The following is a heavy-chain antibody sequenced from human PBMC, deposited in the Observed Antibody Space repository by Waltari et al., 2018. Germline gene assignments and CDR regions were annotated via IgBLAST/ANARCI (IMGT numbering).Heavy chain of an antibody. CDR1: GFTFSNYA. CDR3: AKRWGELSENMDV. Sequence: EVQLVESGGDLLQPGGSLRLSCAASGFTFSNYAMNWVRQAPGTGLEWVSGISGSGGSTYYADSVKGRFTISRDNAKNTVYLQMNSLRAGDTAVYYCAKRWGELSENMDVWGRGTTAT. J-gene: IGHJ6*03. D-gene: IGHD3-16*02. V-gene: IGHV3-23*04. CDR2: ISGSGGST.